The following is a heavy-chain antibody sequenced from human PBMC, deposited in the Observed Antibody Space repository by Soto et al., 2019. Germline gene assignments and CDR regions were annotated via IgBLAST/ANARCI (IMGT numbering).Heavy chain of an antibody. CDR3: ARGRGGFDA. J-gene: IGHJ5*02. V-gene: IGHV4-34*01. Sequence: SDSLSRTRAVYGASLSDNYCNWLRQPPGKGLEWIGEINHSGNTNYNPSLRSRVTISIDTSKNQLSLNLRSVSAADTAVYYCARGRGGFDAWGQGTPVTVSS. CDR2: INHSGNT. CDR1: GASLSDNY.